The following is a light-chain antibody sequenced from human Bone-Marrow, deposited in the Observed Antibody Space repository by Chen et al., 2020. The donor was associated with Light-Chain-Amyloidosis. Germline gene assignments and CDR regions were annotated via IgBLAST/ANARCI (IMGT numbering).Light chain of an antibody. V-gene: IGLV3-21*02. J-gene: IGLJ3*02. CDR3: QVWDRSSDSPV. CDR2: DDS. Sequence: SYVLTQPSSVSVAPGQTATIACGGNNIGSTSVHWYQQTPGQAPLLVVYDDSARPSGIPERLSGSNSGNTATLAIRRVESGDEADYYGQVWDRSSDSPVFGGGTKLTVL. CDR1: NIGSTS.